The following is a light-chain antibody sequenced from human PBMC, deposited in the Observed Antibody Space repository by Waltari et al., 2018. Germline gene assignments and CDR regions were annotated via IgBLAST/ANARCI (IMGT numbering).Light chain of an antibody. CDR2: DAS. J-gene: IGKJ1*01. CDR3: QQYGSSPTT. CDR1: QSVLSIY. Sequence: EIVLTQSPGTLSLSPGERATLSCRASQSVLSIYLAWYQQKPGQAPRILIYDASSRATGIPDRFSGSGSGADFTLTISRLEPEDFAVYYCQQYGSSPTTFGQGTKVEIK. V-gene: IGKV3-20*01.